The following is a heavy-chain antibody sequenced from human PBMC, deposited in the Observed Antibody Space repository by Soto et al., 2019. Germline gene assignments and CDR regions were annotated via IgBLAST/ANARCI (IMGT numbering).Heavy chain of an antibody. D-gene: IGHD1-26*01. CDR2: IIPVFGAT. CDR3: ARGEGYSGTLYAGVDF. CDR1: GGTFSTYA. V-gene: IGHV1-69*01. J-gene: IGHJ4*02. Sequence: QVHLVQSGAEVRKPGSSVKVSCKASGGTFSTYAFSWVRQAPGQVLEWVGGIIPVFGATFYAQKFQGRVTVTSDVSTTTVYMELSSLRSDDTGLYYCARGEGYSGTLYAGVDFWGQGTQITVSS.